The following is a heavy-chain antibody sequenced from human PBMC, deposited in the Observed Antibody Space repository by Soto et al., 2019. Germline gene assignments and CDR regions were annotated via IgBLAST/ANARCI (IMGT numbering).Heavy chain of an antibody. J-gene: IGHJ5*02. CDR1: GFTFSSYA. V-gene: IGHV3-23*01. D-gene: IGHD3-10*01. CDR2: ISGSGGST. Sequence: EVQLLESGGGLVQPGGSLRLSCAASGFTFSSYAMSWVRQAPGKGLEWVSAISGSGGSTYYADSVKGRFTISRDNSKKTLYLQMNSLRAEDTAVYYCAKDLIAGSGDSVYNWFDPWGQGTLVTVSS. CDR3: AKDLIAGSGDSVYNWFDP.